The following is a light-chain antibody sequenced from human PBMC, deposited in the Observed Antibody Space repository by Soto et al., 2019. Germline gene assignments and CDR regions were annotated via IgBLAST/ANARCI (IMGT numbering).Light chain of an antibody. Sequence: EIVLTQSPDTLSLSPGERATLSCRASQSVGIYLAWYRQKPGQAPRLLIYGASNRATGIPARFSGSGTGTDFTLTITNLEPEDFAVYYCQHRSDWPGTWMFGQGTKVDIK. CDR3: QHRSDWPGTWM. J-gene: IGKJ1*01. V-gene: IGKV3-11*01. CDR2: GAS. CDR1: QSVGIY.